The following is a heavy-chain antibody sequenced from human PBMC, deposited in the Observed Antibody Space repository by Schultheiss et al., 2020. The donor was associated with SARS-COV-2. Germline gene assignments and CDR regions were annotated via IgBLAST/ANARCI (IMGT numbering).Heavy chain of an antibody. V-gene: IGHV1-2*02. CDR3: ARERREYNWFDP. Sequence: ASVKVSCKASGYTFTSYGISWVRQAPGQGLEWMGWINPNSGGTNYAQKFQGRVTMTRDTSISTAYMELSRLRSDDTAVYYCARERREYNWFDPWGQGTLVTVSS. D-gene: IGHD3-10*01. J-gene: IGHJ5*02. CDR1: GYTFTSYG. CDR2: INPNSGGT.